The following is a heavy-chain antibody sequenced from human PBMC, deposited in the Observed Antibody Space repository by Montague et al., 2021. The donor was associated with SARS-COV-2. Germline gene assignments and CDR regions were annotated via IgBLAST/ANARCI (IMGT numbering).Heavy chain of an antibody. CDR1: GGSITVSRYD. Sequence: SETLSLTCTVSGGSITVSRYDWGWIRQPPGKGLEWIGRVHYTGTNSYNASLKSRLTISVDTSENQFSLKMTSVTASGTAVYYCARHRANAGSFDIWGQGTMVTVSA. V-gene: IGHV4-39*01. CDR3: ARHRANAGSFDI. J-gene: IGHJ3*02. CDR2: VHYTGTN. D-gene: IGHD1-1*01.